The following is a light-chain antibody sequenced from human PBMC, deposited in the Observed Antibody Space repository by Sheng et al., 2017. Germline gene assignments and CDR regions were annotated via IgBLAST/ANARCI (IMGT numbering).Light chain of an antibody. Sequence: QSALTQPASVSGSPGQSITISCTGSTSDVGSYNFVSWYQQHPGKAPNLLIYEVDKRPSGISNRFSGSKSGNTASLTISGLQAEDEADYFCCAYAGRSTLVFGGRDQADRP. J-gene: IGLJ3*02. CDR1: TSDVGSYNF. CDR3: CAYAGRSTLV. CDR2: EVD. V-gene: IGLV2-23*02.